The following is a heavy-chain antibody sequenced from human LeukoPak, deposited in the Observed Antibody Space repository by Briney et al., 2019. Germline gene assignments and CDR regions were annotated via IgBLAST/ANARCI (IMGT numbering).Heavy chain of an antibody. CDR2: ISAYNGNT. Sequence: ASVKVSCKDSGYTFTSYGISWVRQAPGQGLEWMGWISAYNGNTNYAQKLQGRVTMTTDTSTSTAYMELRSLRSDDTAVYYCAREGSTSFYYYYYYMDVWGEGTAVTVSS. CDR1: GYTFTSYG. V-gene: IGHV1-18*01. J-gene: IGHJ6*03. D-gene: IGHD2-2*01. CDR3: AREGSTSFYYYYYYMDV.